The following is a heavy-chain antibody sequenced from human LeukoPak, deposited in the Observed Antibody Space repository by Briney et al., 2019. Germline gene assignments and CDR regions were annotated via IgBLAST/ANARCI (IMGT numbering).Heavy chain of an antibody. CDR1: GYTFTSYD. CDR3: AREGEGSIAAALDY. J-gene: IGHJ4*02. CDR2: INTNTGNP. D-gene: IGHD6-13*01. V-gene: IGHV7-4-1*02. Sequence: GASVKVSCKASGYTFTSYDINWVRQAPGQGLEWMGWINTNTGNPTYAQDFTGRSVFSLDTSVRTAYLQISSLKAEDTAVYYCAREGEGSIAAALDYCGEGTLGTVSS.